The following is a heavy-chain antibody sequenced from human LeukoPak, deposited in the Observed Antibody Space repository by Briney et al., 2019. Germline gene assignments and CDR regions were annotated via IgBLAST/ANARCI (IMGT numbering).Heavy chain of an antibody. CDR2: ISYSGNT. D-gene: IGHD1-26*01. J-gene: IGHJ4*02. Sequence: SETLSLTCTVSGGSISNYYWSWIRQPPGKELEWIGYISYSGNTDSNPSLKSRVTISVDTSKNQFSLKLSSVTAADTAVYYCAGSGSPAIFDYWGQGTLVTVSS. CDR3: AGSGSPAIFDY. CDR1: GGSISNYY. V-gene: IGHV4-59*08.